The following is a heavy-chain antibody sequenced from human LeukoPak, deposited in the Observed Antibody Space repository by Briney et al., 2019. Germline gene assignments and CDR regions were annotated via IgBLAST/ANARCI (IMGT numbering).Heavy chain of an antibody. CDR1: GFTLRSYT. D-gene: IGHD4-23*01. V-gene: IGHV3-23*01. CDR3: AKGHYGGNGLAFDI. CDR2: ISGSGGST. Sequence: GGSLRLSCAASGFTLRSYTMNWVRQAPGKGLEWVSAISGSGGSTYYADSVKGRFTISRDNSKNTLYLQMNSLRAEDTAVYYCAKGHYGGNGLAFDIWGQGTMVTVSS. J-gene: IGHJ3*02.